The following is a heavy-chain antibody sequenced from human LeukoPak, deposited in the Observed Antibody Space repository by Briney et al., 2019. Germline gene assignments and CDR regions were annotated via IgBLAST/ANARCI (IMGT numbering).Heavy chain of an antibody. CDR2: FDPEDGDT. CDR1: GYTLTELS. J-gene: IGHJ4*02. Sequence: ASVKVSCKVSGYTLTELSMHWVRQAPGKGLEWMGGFDPEDGDTIYAQKFQGRVTMTEDTSTDTAYMELSSLRSEDTAVYYCATDLISSGWSIFDYWGQGTLVTVSS. CDR3: ATDLISSGWSIFDY. V-gene: IGHV1-24*01. D-gene: IGHD6-19*01.